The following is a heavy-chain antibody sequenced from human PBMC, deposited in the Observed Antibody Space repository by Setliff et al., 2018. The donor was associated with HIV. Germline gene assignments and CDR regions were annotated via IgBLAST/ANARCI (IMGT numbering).Heavy chain of an antibody. V-gene: IGHV1-46*01. CDR1: GYTFTSYY. CDR2: INPSGGST. D-gene: IGHD3-10*01. Sequence: ASVKVSCKASGYTFTSYYIHWVRQAPGQGLEWMGRINPSGGSTSYAQKFQGRVTITADESTSTAYMELSSLRSEDTAVYYCARGDYGSGSYYPYYFYYGMDVWGQGTTVTVSS. CDR3: ARGDYGSGSYYPYYFYYGMDV. J-gene: IGHJ6*02.